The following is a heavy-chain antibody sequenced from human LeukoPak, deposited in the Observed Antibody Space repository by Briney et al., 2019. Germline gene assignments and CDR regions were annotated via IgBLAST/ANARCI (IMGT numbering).Heavy chain of an antibody. V-gene: IGHV1-69*05. D-gene: IGHD6-13*01. CDR2: IIPIFGIA. Sequence: SVKVSCKASGGTFSSYAVSWVRQAPGQGLEWMGGIIPIFGIANYAQKFQGRVTITTDESTSTAYMELSSLRSEDTAVYYCATTIRGDQYSSSWKWVFDYWGQGTLVTVSS. CDR1: GGTFSSYA. J-gene: IGHJ4*02. CDR3: ATTIRGDQYSSSWKWVFDY.